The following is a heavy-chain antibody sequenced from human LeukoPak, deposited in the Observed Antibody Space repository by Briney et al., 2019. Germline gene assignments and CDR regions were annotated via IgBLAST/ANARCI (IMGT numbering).Heavy chain of an antibody. J-gene: IGHJ4*02. D-gene: IGHD2-2*01. CDR1: GGTFSSYA. CDR3: AGTEVPAAPIKAFDY. V-gene: IGHV1-69*13. Sequence: GASVKVSCKASGGTFSSYAISWVRQASGQGLEWMGGIIPIFGTANYAQKFQGRVTITADESTSTAYMELSSLRSEDTAVYYCAGTEVPAAPIKAFDYWGQGTLVTVSS. CDR2: IIPIFGTA.